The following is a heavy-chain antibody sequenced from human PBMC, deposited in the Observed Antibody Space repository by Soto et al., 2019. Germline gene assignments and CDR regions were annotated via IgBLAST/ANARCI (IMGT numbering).Heavy chain of an antibody. D-gene: IGHD3-22*01. Sequence: SETLSLTCTVSGGSISSYYWSWIRQPPGKGLEWIGYIYYSGSTNYNPSLKSRVTISVDTSKNQFSLKLSSVTAADTAVYYCARADSTYYYDSSGYYYAFDIWGQGTMVTVSS. J-gene: IGHJ3*02. CDR1: GGSISSYY. V-gene: IGHV4-59*01. CDR2: IYYSGST. CDR3: ARADSTYYYDSSGYYYAFDI.